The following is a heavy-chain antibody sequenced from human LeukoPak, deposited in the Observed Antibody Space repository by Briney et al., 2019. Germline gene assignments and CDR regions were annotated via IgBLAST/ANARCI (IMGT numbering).Heavy chain of an antibody. CDR2: ISYDGSNK. J-gene: IGHJ3*02. D-gene: IGHD3-22*01. CDR1: GFTFGSYA. Sequence: GGSLRLSCAASGFTFGSYAMHWVRQAPGKGLEWVAVISYDGSNKYYADSVKGRFTISRDNSKNTLYLQMNSLRAEDTAVYYCARDPVWRTHDSSGGDIWGQGTMVTVSS. CDR3: ARDPVWRTHDSSGGDI. V-gene: IGHV3-30*04.